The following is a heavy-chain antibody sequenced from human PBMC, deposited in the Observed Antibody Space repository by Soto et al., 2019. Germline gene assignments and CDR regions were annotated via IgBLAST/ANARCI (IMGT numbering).Heavy chain of an antibody. CDR1: GYTFTSYG. Sequence: ASVKVSCKASGYTFTSYGISWVRQAPGQGLEWMGWISAYNGNTNYAQKLQGRVTMTTDTSTSTAYMELRSLRSDDTAVYYCARTVVLVPAANLWFDPWGQGTLVTVSS. V-gene: IGHV1-18*01. J-gene: IGHJ5*02. CDR2: ISAYNGNT. D-gene: IGHD2-2*01. CDR3: ARTVVLVPAANLWFDP.